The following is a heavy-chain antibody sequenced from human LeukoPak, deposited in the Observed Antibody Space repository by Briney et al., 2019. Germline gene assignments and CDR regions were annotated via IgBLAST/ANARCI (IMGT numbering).Heavy chain of an antibody. CDR1: GYTFTSYG. Sequence: GASVKVSCKASGYTFTSYGINWVRQATGQGLEWMGWMNPNSGNTGYAQKFQGRVTMTRNTSISTAYMELSSLRSEDTAVYYCARGSGSAGYSSSWGQGTLVTVSS. V-gene: IGHV1-8*01. J-gene: IGHJ4*02. D-gene: IGHD6-13*01. CDR2: MNPNSGNT. CDR3: ARGSGSAGYSSS.